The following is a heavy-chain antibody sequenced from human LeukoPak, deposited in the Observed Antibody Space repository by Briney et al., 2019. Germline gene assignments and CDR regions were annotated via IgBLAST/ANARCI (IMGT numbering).Heavy chain of an antibody. J-gene: IGHJ3*02. CDR1: GFTFSSYS. Sequence: PGGSLRLSCAASGFTFSSYSMNWVRQAPGKGLEWVSSISSSSSYIYYADSVKGRFTISRDNAKNSLYLRMNSLRAEDTAVYYCARGGFVVAANRAFDIWGQGTMVTVSS. CDR3: ARGGFVVAANRAFDI. V-gene: IGHV3-21*01. D-gene: IGHD2-15*01. CDR2: ISSSSSYI.